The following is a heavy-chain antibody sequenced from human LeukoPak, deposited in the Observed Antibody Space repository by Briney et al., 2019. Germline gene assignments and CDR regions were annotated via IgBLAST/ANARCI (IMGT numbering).Heavy chain of an antibody. CDR3: ARGAPPRRNDDSSGYYSYYFDY. D-gene: IGHD3-22*01. Sequence: ASVKVSCKASGYTFTSYGISWVRQAPGQGLEWMGWISAYNGNTNYAQKLQGRVTMTTDTSTSTAYMELRRLRSDDTAVYYCARGAPPRRNDDSSGYYSYYFDYWGQGTLVTVSS. V-gene: IGHV1-18*01. CDR2: ISAYNGNT. CDR1: GYTFTSYG. J-gene: IGHJ4*02.